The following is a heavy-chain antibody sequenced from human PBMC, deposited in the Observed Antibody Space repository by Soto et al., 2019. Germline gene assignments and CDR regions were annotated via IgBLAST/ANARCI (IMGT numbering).Heavy chain of an antibody. J-gene: IGHJ4*02. Sequence: EVQLLESGGGLLQPGGSLRLSCAASGFTFRSYAMSWVRQAPGKGLEWVSAIGGSSGSTDYADSVKGRFTISRDNSKNTLFLQMNSLRAEDTAVYYCGKDRSSTSCDAFDYWGQGTLVTVSS. CDR3: GKDRSSTSCDAFDY. CDR1: GFTFRSYA. CDR2: IGGSSGST. V-gene: IGHV3-23*01. D-gene: IGHD2-2*01.